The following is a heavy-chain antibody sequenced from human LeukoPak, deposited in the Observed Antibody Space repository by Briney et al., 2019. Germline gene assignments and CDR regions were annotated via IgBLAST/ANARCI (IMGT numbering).Heavy chain of an antibody. V-gene: IGHV4-39*07. CDR2: IYYSGST. J-gene: IGHJ5*02. CDR1: GGSISSSSYY. D-gene: IGHD3-10*01. Sequence: SETLSLTCTVSGGSISSSSYYWGWIRQPPGKGLEWIGSIYYSGSTYYNPSLKSRVTISVDTSKNQFSLKLSSVTPADTAVYYCARGGYYGSGNDFRFDPWGQGTLVTVSS. CDR3: ARGGYYGSGNDFRFDP.